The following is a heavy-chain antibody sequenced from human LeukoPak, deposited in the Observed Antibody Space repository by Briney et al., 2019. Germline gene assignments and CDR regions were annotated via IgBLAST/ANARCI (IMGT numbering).Heavy chain of an antibody. V-gene: IGHV4-39*01. CDR3: ARVSSGNRSTQVRGVQYYYMDV. J-gene: IGHJ6*03. Sequence: SETLSLTCTVSGGSISSSGYYWGWIRQTPGKGLEWIGSIYYSGSTYYNPSLKSRVTISVDTSKNQFSLKLSSVTAADTAVYYCARVSSGNRSTQVRGVQYYYMDVWGKGTTVTVSS. CDR1: GGSISSSGYY. D-gene: IGHD3-10*01. CDR2: IYYSGST.